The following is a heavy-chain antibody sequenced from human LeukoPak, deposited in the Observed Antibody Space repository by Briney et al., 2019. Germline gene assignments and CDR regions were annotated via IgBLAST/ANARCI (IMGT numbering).Heavy chain of an antibody. Sequence: PSETLSLTCAVSGGSISSSNWWSWVRQPPGKGLEWIGEIYHSGSTNYNPSLKSRVTISVDTSKNQFSLKLSSVTAADTAVYYCARHRKRIRFFDYWGQGTLVTVSS. V-gene: IGHV4-4*02. D-gene: IGHD2-15*01. CDR1: GGSISSSNW. CDR2: IYHSGST. J-gene: IGHJ4*02. CDR3: ARHRKRIRFFDY.